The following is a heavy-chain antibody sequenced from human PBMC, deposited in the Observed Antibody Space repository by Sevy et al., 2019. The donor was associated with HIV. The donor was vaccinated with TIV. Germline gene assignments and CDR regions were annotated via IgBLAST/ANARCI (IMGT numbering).Heavy chain of an antibody. D-gene: IGHD3-22*01. Sequence: GGSLRLSCAASGFTFSSYGMHWVRQAPGKGLEWVAVIWYDGSNKYYADSVKGRFTISRDNSKNTLYLQMNSLRAEDTAVYYCARDAGYDSSGYVDENLFVPWGQGTLVTVSS. CDR1: GFTFSSYG. CDR3: ARDAGYDSSGYVDENLFVP. V-gene: IGHV3-33*01. CDR2: IWYDGSNK. J-gene: IGHJ5*02.